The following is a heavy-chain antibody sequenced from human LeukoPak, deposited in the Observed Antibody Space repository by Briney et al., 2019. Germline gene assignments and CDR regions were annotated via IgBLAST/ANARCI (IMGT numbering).Heavy chain of an antibody. CDR2: ISAYNGNT. Sequence: ASVKVSCKASGYTFTSYGISWVRQAPGQGLEWMGWISAYNGNTNYAQKLQGRVTMTTDTSTSTAYMELRSLRSDDTAMYYCARDRVGATRFDYWGQGTLVTVSS. J-gene: IGHJ4*02. CDR1: GYTFTSYG. V-gene: IGHV1-18*01. CDR3: ARDRVGATRFDY. D-gene: IGHD1-26*01.